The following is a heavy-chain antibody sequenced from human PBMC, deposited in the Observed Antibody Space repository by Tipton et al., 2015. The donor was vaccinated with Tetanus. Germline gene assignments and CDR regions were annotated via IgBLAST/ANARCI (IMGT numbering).Heavy chain of an antibody. J-gene: IGHJ5*02. CDR3: ARLPKHYSASGSA. D-gene: IGHD3-10*01. CDR2: ISPGDSDA. V-gene: IGHV5-51*01. CDR1: GHNSRSYW. Sequence: QSGPEVKKPGESLKMSCKISGHNSRSYWISWVRQMPGKGLEWMGIISPGDSDATYSPSFQGRVAISLDKSISTAYLQWSSLKASDTAIYFCARLPKHYSASGSAWGQGTQVTVSS.